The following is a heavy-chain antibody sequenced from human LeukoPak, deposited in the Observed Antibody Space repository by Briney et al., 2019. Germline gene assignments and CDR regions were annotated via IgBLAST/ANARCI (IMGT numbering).Heavy chain of an antibody. Sequence: RASVKVSCKASGYRFTTDMYTIHWMRQAPGHRLEWMGWINAGNGNTKYSQKFQGRVTITGDTSASTVYMELSSLTFEDTAVYYCARDSDSSGWSWVYWGQGTLVTVSS. J-gene: IGHJ4*02. CDR1: GYRFTTDMYT. CDR2: INAGNGNT. D-gene: IGHD6-19*01. V-gene: IGHV1-3*01. CDR3: ARDSDSSGWSWVY.